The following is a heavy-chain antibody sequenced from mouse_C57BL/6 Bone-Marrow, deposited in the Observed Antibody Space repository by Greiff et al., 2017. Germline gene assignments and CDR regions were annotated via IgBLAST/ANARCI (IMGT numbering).Heavy chain of an antibody. Sequence: VQLQQSDAELVKPGASVKISCKVSGYTFTDHTIHWMKQRPEQGLEWIGDIYPRDGSTKYNEKFKGKATLTADKSSSTAYMQLDSLTSEGSAVYFCAREATVVAVWYFGIWGTGTTVTVSS. CDR1: GYTFTDHT. CDR3: AREATVVAVWYFGI. D-gene: IGHD1-1*01. CDR2: IYPRDGST. J-gene: IGHJ1*03. V-gene: IGHV1-78*01.